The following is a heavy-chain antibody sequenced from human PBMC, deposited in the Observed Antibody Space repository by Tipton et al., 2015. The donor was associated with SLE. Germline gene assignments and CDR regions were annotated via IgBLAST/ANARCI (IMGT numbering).Heavy chain of an antibody. D-gene: IGHD2-21*01. J-gene: IGHJ6*02. Sequence: GSLRLSCAASGFTFSDYYMSWIRQAPGKGLEWVSYISSSSSYTNYADSVKGRFTISRDNAKNSLYYCARDRPVGIPGYGMDVWGQGTTVTVSS. CDR1: GFTFSDYY. CDR2: ISSSSSYT. V-gene: IGHV3-11*03. CDR3: V.